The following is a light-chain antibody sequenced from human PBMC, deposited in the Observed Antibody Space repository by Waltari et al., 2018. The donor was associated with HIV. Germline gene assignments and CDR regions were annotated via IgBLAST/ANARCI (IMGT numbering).Light chain of an antibody. J-gene: IGKJ1*01. V-gene: IGKV3-20*01. CDR3: QQSET. CDR2: GAS. CDR1: QSDSSSY. Sequence: EIVLTQSPGTLSLSPGERATLSCRASQSDSSSYLAWYQQKSGQAPRLLIYGASSRATGIPDRFSGSGSGTEFTLTIARLEPEDFAVYYCQQSETFGQGTRVEIK.